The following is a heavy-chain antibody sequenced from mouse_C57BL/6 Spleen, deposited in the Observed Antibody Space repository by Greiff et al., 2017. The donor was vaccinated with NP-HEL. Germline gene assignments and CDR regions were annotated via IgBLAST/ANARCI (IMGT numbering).Heavy chain of an antibody. CDR1: GYTFTSYW. V-gene: IGHV1-69*01. CDR3: ARQRGRRYFDY. CDR2: IDPSDSYT. Sequence: QVQLQQPGAELVMPGASVKLSCKASGYTFTSYWMHWVKQRPGQGLEWIGEIDPSDSYTNYNQKFKGKSTLTVDKSSSTAYMQLSSLTSEDSAVYYCARQRGRRYFDYWGQGTTLTVSS. D-gene: IGHD4-1*02. J-gene: IGHJ2*01.